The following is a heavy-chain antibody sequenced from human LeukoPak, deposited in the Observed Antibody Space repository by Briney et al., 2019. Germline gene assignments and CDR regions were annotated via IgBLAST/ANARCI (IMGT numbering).Heavy chain of an antibody. D-gene: IGHD6-19*01. J-gene: IGHJ6*03. CDR2: IYTSGST. CDR3: ARQIAVAGMMYHYYYMDV. Sequence: RASETLSLTCTVSGGSISSYYWSWIRQPPGKGLEWIGYIYTSGSTTYNPSLKSRITVSVDTSKNHFSLKLSSVTAADTAVYYCARQIAVAGMMYHYYYMDVWGTGTMVTVSS. CDR1: GGSISSYY. V-gene: IGHV4-4*09.